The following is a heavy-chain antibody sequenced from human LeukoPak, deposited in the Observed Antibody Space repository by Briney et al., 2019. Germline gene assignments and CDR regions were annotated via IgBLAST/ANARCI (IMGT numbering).Heavy chain of an antibody. CDR1: GFTFSSYE. CDR3: ARDVATISNWFDP. J-gene: IGHJ5*02. V-gene: IGHV3-7*01. Sequence: GGSLRLSCAASGFTFSSYEMNWVRQAPGKGLEWVANINQDGSEKYYVDSVKGRFTISRDNAKNSLYLQMNSLRAEDTAVYYCARDVATISNWFDPWGQGTLSPSPQ. D-gene: IGHD5-24*01. CDR2: INQDGSEK.